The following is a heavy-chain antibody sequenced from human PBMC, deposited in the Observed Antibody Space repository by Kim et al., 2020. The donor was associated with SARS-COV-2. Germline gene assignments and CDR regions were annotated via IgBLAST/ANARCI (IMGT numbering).Heavy chain of an antibody. D-gene: IGHD6-13*01. Sequence: YAASVKGRFTIPGDNAKNSLYLQMNSLRAEDTAVYYCARDPSSSWYGDDYWGQGTLVTVSS. CDR3: ARDPSSSWYGDDY. J-gene: IGHJ4*02. V-gene: IGHV3-11*04.